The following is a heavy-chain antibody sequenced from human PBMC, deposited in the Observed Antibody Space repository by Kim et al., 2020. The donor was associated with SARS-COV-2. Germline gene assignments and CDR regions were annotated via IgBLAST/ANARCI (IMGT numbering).Heavy chain of an antibody. D-gene: IGHD6-13*01. V-gene: IGHV3-33*06. CDR3: AKDLANSSSWYLYYGMDV. CDR2: IWYDGSNK. Sequence: GGSLRLSCAASGFTFSSYGMHWVRQAPGKGLEWVAVIWYDGSNKYYADSVKGRFTISRDNSKNTLYLQMNSLRAEDTAVYYCAKDLANSSSWYLYYGMDVWGQGTTVTVSS. CDR1: GFTFSSYG. J-gene: IGHJ6*02.